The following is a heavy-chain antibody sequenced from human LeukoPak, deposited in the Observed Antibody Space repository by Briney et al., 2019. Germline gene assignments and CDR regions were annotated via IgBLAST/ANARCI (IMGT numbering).Heavy chain of an antibody. Sequence: GGSLRLSCAVSGFTFSNYAMSGVRQAPGKGLEWVSHISGSGGSTYYADSVKGRFTISRDNSKNTLYLQVNSLRADDTAVYYCAKGFYYDSSAYFDYWGQGTLVTVSS. J-gene: IGHJ4*02. V-gene: IGHV3-23*01. D-gene: IGHD3-22*01. CDR3: AKGFYYDSSAYFDY. CDR2: ISGSGGST. CDR1: GFTFSNYA.